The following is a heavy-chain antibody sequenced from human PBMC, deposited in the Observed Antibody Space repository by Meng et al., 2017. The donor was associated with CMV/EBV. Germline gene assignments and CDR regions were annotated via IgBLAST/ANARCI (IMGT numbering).Heavy chain of an antibody. CDR1: GYTFTSYY. J-gene: IGHJ6*02. CDR3: ARVDTADNYYYYYYYGMDV. Sequence: ASVKVSCKASGYTFTSYYMHWVRQAPGQGLEWMGIINPSGGSTSYAQKFQGRVTMTRDTSTSTVYMELSSLRSEDTAVYYCARVDTADNYYYYYYYGMDVWGQGTTVTVSS. CDR2: INPSGGST. V-gene: IGHV1-46*01. D-gene: IGHD5-18*01.